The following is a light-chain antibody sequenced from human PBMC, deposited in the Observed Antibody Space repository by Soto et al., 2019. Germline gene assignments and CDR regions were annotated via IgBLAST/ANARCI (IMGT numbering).Light chain of an antibody. V-gene: IGKV1-39*01. CDR2: SAS. CDR3: QQSYRLPLP. J-gene: IGKJ4*01. Sequence: DIQMTQSPSSLSAFVGDSVTITCHASQRISTFLNWYHQKPGKAPKLLIYSASYLQSGVPSNFSGSGSGTDFTLSIVTLQPEDFGTYFCQQSYRLPLPCGGGTKVEI. CDR1: QRISTF.